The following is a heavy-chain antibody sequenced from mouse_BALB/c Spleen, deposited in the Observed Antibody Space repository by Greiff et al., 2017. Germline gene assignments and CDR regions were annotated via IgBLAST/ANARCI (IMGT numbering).Heavy chain of an antibody. J-gene: IGHJ2*01. CDR3: ARGRSGDYFDY. V-gene: IGHV1-39*01. Sequence: EVQLQQTGPELVKPGASVKISCKASGYSFTDYIMLWVKQSHGKSLEWIGNINPYYGSTSYNLKFKGKATLTVDKSSSTAYMQLNSLTSEDSAVYYCARGRSGDYFDYWGQGTTLTVSS. CDR2: INPYYGST. CDR1: GYSFTDYI. D-gene: IGHD3-1*01.